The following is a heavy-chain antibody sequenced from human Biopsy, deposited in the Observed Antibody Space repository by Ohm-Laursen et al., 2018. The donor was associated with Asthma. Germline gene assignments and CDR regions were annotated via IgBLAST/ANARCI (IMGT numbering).Heavy chain of an antibody. V-gene: IGHV4-39*01. J-gene: IGHJ4*02. Sequence: SETLSLTCTVSGGSMSSSSYYWGWIRQPPGKGLEWMGSISYTGSAYHNPSLKSRVTISVATSKNHFSLELSSVTAADTAVYYCARHWDWGSFFDYWGQGTPVTVSS. CDR2: ISYTGSA. CDR1: GGSMSSSSYY. D-gene: IGHD7-27*01. CDR3: ARHWDWGSFFDY.